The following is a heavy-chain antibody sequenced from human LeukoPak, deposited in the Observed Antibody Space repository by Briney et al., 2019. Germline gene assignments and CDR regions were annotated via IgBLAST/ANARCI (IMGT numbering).Heavy chain of an antibody. V-gene: IGHV1-69*13. CDR3: ARDSRLSGSGN. D-gene: IGHD6-19*01. CDR2: IIPIFGTA. CDR1: GGTFCSYA. J-gene: IGHJ4*02. Sequence: SVKVSCKASGGTFCSYAISWVRQAPGQGLERMGGIIPIFGTANYAQKFQGRVTITADESTSTAYMELSSLRSEDTAVYYCARDSRLSGSGNWGQGTLVTVSS.